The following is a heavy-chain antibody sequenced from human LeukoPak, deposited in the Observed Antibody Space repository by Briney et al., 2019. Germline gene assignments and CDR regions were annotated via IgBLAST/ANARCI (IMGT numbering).Heavy chain of an antibody. J-gene: IGHJ4*02. CDR1: GFTFSSYS. CDR3: ARDLYYCGSGSYPHDY. CDR2: ISSSSSYI. D-gene: IGHD3-10*01. Sequence: GGSLRLSCAASGFTFSSYSMNWVRQAPGKGLEWVSSISSSSSYIYYADSVKGRFTISRDNAKNSLYLQMNSLRAEDTAVYYCARDLYYCGSGSYPHDYWGQGTLVTVSS. V-gene: IGHV3-21*01.